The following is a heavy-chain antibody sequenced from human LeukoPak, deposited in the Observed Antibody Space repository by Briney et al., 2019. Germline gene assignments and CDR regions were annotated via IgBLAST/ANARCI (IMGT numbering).Heavy chain of an antibody. D-gene: IGHD4-17*01. CDR3: AKVARSLTTIDY. Sequence: GGSLRLSCAASGFTFSSNWMSWVRQAPGKGLEWVANIRQDGSEKYYVDSVRGRFTISRDNSKNTLYLQMNSLRAEDTALYYCAKVARSLTTIDYWGQGTLVTVSS. J-gene: IGHJ4*02. V-gene: IGHV3-7*05. CDR2: IRQDGSEK. CDR1: GFTFSSNW.